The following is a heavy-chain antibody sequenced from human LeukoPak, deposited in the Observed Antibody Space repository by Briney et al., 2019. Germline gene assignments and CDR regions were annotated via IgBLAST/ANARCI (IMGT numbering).Heavy chain of an antibody. V-gene: IGHV3-30*04. CDR2: ISYDGSNK. CDR3: ARDGDIAYYYDSSGSYYFDY. J-gene: IGHJ4*02. Sequence: PGGSLRLSCAASGFTFSSYAMHWVRQAPGKGLEWVAVISYDGSNKYYADSVKGRFTISRDNSKNTLYLQMNSLRAEDTAVYYCARDGDIAYYYDSSGSYYFDYWGQGTLVTVSS. D-gene: IGHD3-22*01. CDR1: GFTFSSYA.